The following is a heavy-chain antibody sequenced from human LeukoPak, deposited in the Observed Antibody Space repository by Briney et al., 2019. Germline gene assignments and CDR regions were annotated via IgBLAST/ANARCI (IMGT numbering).Heavy chain of an antibody. CDR2: IYTSGST. V-gene: IGHV4-4*07. J-gene: IGHJ3*02. Sequence: SETLSLTCTVSGGSISSYYWSWIRQPAGKGLEWIGRIYTSGSTNYNPSLKSRVTMSVDTSKNQFSLKLSSVTAADTAVYYCASNSGSYHYDAFDIWGQGTMVTVSS. CDR1: GGSISSYY. D-gene: IGHD1-26*01. CDR3: ASNSGSYHYDAFDI.